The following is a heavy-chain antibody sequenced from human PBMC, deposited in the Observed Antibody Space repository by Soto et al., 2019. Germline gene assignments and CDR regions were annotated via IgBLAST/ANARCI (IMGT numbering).Heavy chain of an antibody. V-gene: IGHV3-23*01. CDR3: AKYASRYGDYPADAFDI. CDR1: GFTFSSYA. Sequence: GGSLRLSCAASGFTFSSYAMSWVRQAPGKGLEWVSAISGSGGSTYYADSVKGRFTISRDNSKNTLYLQMNSLRAEDTAVYYCAKYASRYGDYPADAFDIWGQGTMVTVSS. D-gene: IGHD4-17*01. J-gene: IGHJ3*02. CDR2: ISGSGGST.